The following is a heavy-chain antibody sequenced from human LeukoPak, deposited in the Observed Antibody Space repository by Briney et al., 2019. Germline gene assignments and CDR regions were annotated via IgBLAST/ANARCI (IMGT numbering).Heavy chain of an antibody. CDR3: AKDLSSNWYEGFDY. V-gene: IGHV3-30*02. D-gene: IGHD6-13*01. J-gene: IGHJ4*02. CDR1: GFTFSTYG. Sequence: QSGGSLRLSCAASGFTFSTYGMHWVRQAPGKGLEWVAFVHYDGSNEYYGDSVKGRFTISRDNSKNTLYLQMNSLRAEDTAVYYRAKDLSSNWYEGFDYWGQGILVTVSS. CDR2: VHYDGSNE.